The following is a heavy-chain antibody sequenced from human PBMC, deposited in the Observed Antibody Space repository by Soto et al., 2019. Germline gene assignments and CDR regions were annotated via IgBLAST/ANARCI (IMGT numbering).Heavy chain of an antibody. CDR3: ARDVIPRNSNSYLDAFDI. D-gene: IGHD1-1*01. V-gene: IGHV3-7*05. CDR1: GFTFSNDW. J-gene: IGHJ3*02. CDR2: IKKDGSKK. Sequence: EVQLVESGGGLVQPGGSLRLSCAASGFTFSNDWMTWVRQAPGKGLEWVANIKKDGSKKSYLDSVWGRFTISRDNAKNSLYLEMTSLRADDTALYYCARDVIPRNSNSYLDAFDIWFQGTMVTVSS.